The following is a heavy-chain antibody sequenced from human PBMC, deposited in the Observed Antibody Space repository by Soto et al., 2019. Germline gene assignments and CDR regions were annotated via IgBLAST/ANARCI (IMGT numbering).Heavy chain of an antibody. D-gene: IGHD6-19*01. Sequence: SGPTLVNPTQTLTLTCTFSGLSLSTSGVGVGWIRQPPGKALEWLALIYWDDDKRYSPSLKSRLTITKDTSKNQVVLTMTNMDPVDTATYYCAHNLRAVANNWFDPWGQGTLVTVSS. CDR3: AHNLRAVANNWFDP. J-gene: IGHJ5*02. CDR1: GLSLSTSGVG. V-gene: IGHV2-5*02. CDR2: IYWDDDK.